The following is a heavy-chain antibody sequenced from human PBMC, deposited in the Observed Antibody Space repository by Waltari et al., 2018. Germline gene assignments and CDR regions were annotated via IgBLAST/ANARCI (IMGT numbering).Heavy chain of an antibody. CDR3: ARDPRYCSGGSCYNWSFDY. V-gene: IGHV4-38-2*02. D-gene: IGHD2-15*01. J-gene: IGHJ4*02. Sequence: QVQLQESGPGLVKPSETLSLTCAVSGYSISSGYYRGWIRQPPGKGLEWIGSIYHSGSTYYNPYLKSRVTISVDTSKNQFSLKLSSVTAADTAVYYCARDPRYCSGGSCYNWSFDYWGQGTLVTVSS. CDR1: GYSISSGYY. CDR2: IYHSGST.